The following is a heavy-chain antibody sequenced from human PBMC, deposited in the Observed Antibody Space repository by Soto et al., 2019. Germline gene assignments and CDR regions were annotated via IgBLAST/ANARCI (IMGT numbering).Heavy chain of an antibody. V-gene: IGHV1-18*01. CDR1: GYTFSSYG. CDR2: ISAYNGNT. J-gene: IGHJ6*03. Sequence: QVQLVQSGAEVKKPGASVKVSCKASGYTFSSYGISWVRQAPGQGLEWMGWISAYNGNTNYAQKLQGRVIMTTDTSTSTAYMELRSLRSDDTAVYYCARETPADDYYYYMDVWGKGTTVTVAS. CDR3: ARETPADDYYYYMDV.